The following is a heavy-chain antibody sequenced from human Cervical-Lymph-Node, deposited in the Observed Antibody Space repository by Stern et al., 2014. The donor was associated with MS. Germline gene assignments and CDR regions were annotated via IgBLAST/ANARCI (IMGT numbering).Heavy chain of an antibody. Sequence: VQLVQSGPGLVQPSQTLSLTCTVSGASISSGGYYWTWIRHHPGKGLEXIGYIYYSGSTYYNPSLKSRLTMSLDTSKNQFSLKLSSVTAADTAMYFCARETFGSGSYFKTPYYFDSWGQGTLVTVSS. V-gene: IGHV4-31*03. CDR2: IYYSGST. CDR3: ARETFGSGSYFKTPYYFDS. D-gene: IGHD3-10*01. CDR1: GASISSGGYY. J-gene: IGHJ4*02.